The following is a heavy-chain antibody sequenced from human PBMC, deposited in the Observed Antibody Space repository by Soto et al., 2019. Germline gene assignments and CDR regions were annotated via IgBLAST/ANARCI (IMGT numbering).Heavy chain of an antibody. CDR3: ARALAVPQSV. CDR1: GGPLSSGSYY. Sequence: SETLSLTCTVSGGPLSSGSYYWSWIRQSPGQGLEWIGYIYYSGTTKYNPSLKSRVSISVDTSRNQFSLKLSSVTAADTAVYYCARALAVPQSVWGQGTLVTVSS. D-gene: IGHD2-2*01. V-gene: IGHV4-61*01. CDR2: IYYSGTT. J-gene: IGHJ4*02.